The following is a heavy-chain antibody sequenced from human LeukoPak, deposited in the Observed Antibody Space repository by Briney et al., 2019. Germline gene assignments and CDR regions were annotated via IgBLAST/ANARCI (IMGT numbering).Heavy chain of an antibody. CDR2: INHGGTT. CDR1: GGSFSNYY. J-gene: IGHJ4*02. CDR3: ARARRDYGSSFDY. D-gene: IGHD4-17*01. Sequence: SETLSLTCAVYGGSFSNYYWSWIRQPPGKGLEWIGEINHGGTTKYNPSLKSRVTISVDTSKKQFSLKLISVTAADTSVYYCARARRDYGSSFDYWGQGTLVTVSS. V-gene: IGHV4-34*01.